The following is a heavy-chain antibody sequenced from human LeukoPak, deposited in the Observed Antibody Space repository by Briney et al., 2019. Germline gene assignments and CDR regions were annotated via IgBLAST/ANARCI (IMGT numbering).Heavy chain of an antibody. Sequence: GGSLRLSCAASGFTFSSYSMNWVRQAPGKGLEWVSYISSSSSTIYYADSVKGRFTISRDNAKNSQYLQMNSLRAEDTAVYYCARDIFGVPRPLFDYWGQGTLVTVSS. J-gene: IGHJ4*02. CDR3: ARDIFGVPRPLFDY. CDR2: ISSSSSTI. V-gene: IGHV3-48*01. D-gene: IGHD3-3*01. CDR1: GFTFSSYS.